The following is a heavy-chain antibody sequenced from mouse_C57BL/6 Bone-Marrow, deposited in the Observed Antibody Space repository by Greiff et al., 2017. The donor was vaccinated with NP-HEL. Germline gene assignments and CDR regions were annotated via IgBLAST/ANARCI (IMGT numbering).Heavy chain of an antibody. CDR3: ARSPIYYYGSSPSWFAY. Sequence: QVQLKQSGAELARPGASVKLSCKASGYTFTSYGISWVKQRTGQGLEWIGEIYPRSGNTYYNEKFKGKATMTADKSSSTAYMELRSLTSEDSAVYFCARSPIYYYGSSPSWFAYWGQGTLVTVSA. V-gene: IGHV1-81*01. CDR1: GYTFTSYG. D-gene: IGHD1-1*01. J-gene: IGHJ3*01. CDR2: IYPRSGNT.